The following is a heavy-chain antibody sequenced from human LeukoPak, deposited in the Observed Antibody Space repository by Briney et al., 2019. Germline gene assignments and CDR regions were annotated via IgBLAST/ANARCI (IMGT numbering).Heavy chain of an antibody. CDR2: ICAYNGNT. V-gene: IGHV1-18*01. Sequence: ASVKVSCKASGYTFTSYGISWVRQAPGQGLEWMGWICAYNGNTNYAQKLQGRVTMTTDTSTSTAYMELRSLRSDDTAVCYCARRELLLWFGEGENWFDPWGQGTLVTVSS. CDR1: GYTFTSYG. CDR3: ARRELLLWFGEGENWFDP. J-gene: IGHJ5*02. D-gene: IGHD3-10*01.